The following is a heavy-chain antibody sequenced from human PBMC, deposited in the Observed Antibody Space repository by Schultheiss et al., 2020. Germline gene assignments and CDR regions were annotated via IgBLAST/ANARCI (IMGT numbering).Heavy chain of an antibody. CDR3: AREGSLLWFGELS. CDR1: GFTFSSYS. Sequence: GESLKISCAASGFTFSSYSMNWVRQAPGKGLEWVSSISSSSSYIYYADSVKGRFTISRDNVKNSLYLQMNSLRAEDTAVYYCAREGSLLWFGELSWGQGTLVTVSS. D-gene: IGHD3-10*01. CDR2: ISSSSSYI. J-gene: IGHJ5*02. V-gene: IGHV3-21*01.